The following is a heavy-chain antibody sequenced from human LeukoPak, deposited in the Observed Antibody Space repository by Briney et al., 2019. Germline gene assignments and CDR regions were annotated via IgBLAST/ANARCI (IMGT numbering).Heavy chain of an antibody. CDR2: ISGSGFT. V-gene: IGHV3-23*01. Sequence: LGGSLRLSCAASGFTFSSYAMSWVRQAPGKGLEWVSAISGSGFTYYADSVKGRFTISRDNSKNTLYLQMNRLRAEDTAVYYCARGLYSSSPWGQGALVTVSS. CDR1: GFTFSSYA. J-gene: IGHJ4*02. D-gene: IGHD6-6*01. CDR3: ARGLYSSSP.